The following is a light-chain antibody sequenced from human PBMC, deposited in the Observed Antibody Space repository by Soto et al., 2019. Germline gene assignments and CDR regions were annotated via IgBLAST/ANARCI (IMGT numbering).Light chain of an antibody. CDR2: DAS. CDR3: QQYSNWPSWT. V-gene: IGKV3-15*01. Sequence: EIVLTQSPATLSLSPGERATLSCRASQSISYNLAWYQQKPGQAPRLLIYDASTRATGITARFSGSGSGTEFTLTISSLQSEDFAVYYCQQYSNWPSWTFGQGTKVEIK. J-gene: IGKJ1*01. CDR1: QSISYN.